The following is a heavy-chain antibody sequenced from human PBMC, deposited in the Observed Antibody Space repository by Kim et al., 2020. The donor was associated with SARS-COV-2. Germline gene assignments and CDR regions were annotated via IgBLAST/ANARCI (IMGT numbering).Heavy chain of an antibody. J-gene: IGHJ4*02. CDR2: ISGSGGST. CDR3: AKDLYGSSWGPKLVQGYFDY. D-gene: IGHD6-13*01. V-gene: IGHV3-23*01. Sequence: GGSLRLSCAASGFTFSSYAMSWVRQAPGKGLEWVSAISGSGGSTYYADSVKGRFTISRDNSKNTLYLQMNSLRAEDTAVYYCAKDLYGSSWGPKLVQGYFDYWGQGTLVTVSS. CDR1: GFTFSSYA.